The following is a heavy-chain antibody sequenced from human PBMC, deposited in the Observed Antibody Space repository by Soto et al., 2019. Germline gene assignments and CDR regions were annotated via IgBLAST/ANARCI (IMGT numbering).Heavy chain of an antibody. J-gene: IGHJ4*02. CDR3: ATVSGSGSYYFDY. Sequence: EVQLVESGGVLVQPGGSLRLSCAASGFTFSDHYMDWVRQAPGKGLEWVGRTRNKANSYTTEYAASVKGRFTISRDDSKNSLYLQMNSLKTEDPAVYYCATVSGSGSYYFDYWGQGTLVTVSS. D-gene: IGHD1-26*01. V-gene: IGHV3-72*01. CDR1: GFTFSDHY. CDR2: TRNKANSYTT.